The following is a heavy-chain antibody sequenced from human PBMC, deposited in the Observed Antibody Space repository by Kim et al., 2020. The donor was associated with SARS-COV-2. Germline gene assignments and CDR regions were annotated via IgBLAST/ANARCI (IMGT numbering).Heavy chain of an antibody. J-gene: IGHJ3*02. CDR1: GYSISSGYY. V-gene: IGHV4-38-2*02. CDR2: IYHSGST. D-gene: IGHD6-19*01. CDR3: ARAGSQWYAFDI. Sequence: SETLSLTCTVSGYSISSGYYWGWIRQPPGKGLEWIGSIYHSGSTYYNPSLKSRVTISVDTSKNQFSLKLSSVTAADTAVYYCARAGSQWYAFDIWGQGTMVTVSS.